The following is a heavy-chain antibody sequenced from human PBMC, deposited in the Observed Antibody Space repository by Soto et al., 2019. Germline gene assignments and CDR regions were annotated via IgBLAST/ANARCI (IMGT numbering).Heavy chain of an antibody. CDR3: AKSSALASTTRRYLDY. CDR1: GFTFSTYA. Sequence: GGSLRLSCAASGFTFSTYAMTWVRQAPGKGLEWVSAIGGGGGSTYYADSVRGRFTISRDNSKSTLYLQMNSLRAEDTAVYYCAKSSALASTTRRYLDYWGQGTLVTVSS. V-gene: IGHV3-23*01. CDR2: IGGGGGST. J-gene: IGHJ4*02. D-gene: IGHD1-26*01.